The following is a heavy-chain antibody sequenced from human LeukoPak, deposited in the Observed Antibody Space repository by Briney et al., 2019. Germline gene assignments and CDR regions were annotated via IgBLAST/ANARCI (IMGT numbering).Heavy chain of an antibody. CDR2: INHSGST. D-gene: IGHD6-19*01. CDR3: ASPSPGGAVAGGFDY. V-gene: IGHV4-34*01. CDR1: GGSFSNYY. Sequence: PSETLSLTCAVYGGSFSNYYWSWIRQPPGKGLEWIGEINHSGSTNYNPSLKSRVTILIDMSKNQFSLKLSSVTAADTAVYYCASPSPGGAVAGGFDYWGQGTLVTVS. J-gene: IGHJ4*02.